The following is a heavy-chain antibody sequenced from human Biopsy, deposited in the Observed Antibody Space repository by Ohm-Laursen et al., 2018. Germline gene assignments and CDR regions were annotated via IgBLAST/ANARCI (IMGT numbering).Heavy chain of an antibody. D-gene: IGHD4-23*01. CDR1: GGSFTGHY. CDR2: ISYTGYT. Sequence: TLSLTCTVSGGSFTGHYWSWIRQPPGKGLEWIGHISYTGYTSYNASPKSRVTISVDTSRNHFSLRLSSLTAADTAAYYCARGSNDFGGLYFPRWGQGTLLTVSS. V-gene: IGHV4-59*11. J-gene: IGHJ4*02. CDR3: ARGSNDFGGLYFPR.